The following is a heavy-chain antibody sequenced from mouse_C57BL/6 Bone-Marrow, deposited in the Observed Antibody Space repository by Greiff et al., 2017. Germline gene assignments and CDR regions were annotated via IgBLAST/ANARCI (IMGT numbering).Heavy chain of an antibody. CDR1: GYTFTEYT. V-gene: IGHV1-62-2*01. Sequence: VKLVESGAELVKPGASVKLSCKASGYTFTEYTIHWVKQRSGQGLEWIGWFYPGSGSIKYNEKFKDKATLTADKSSSTVYMELSRLTSEDSAVYFCARHEEVYSNYDYWGQGTTLTVSS. CDR2: FYPGSGSI. D-gene: IGHD2-5*01. J-gene: IGHJ2*01. CDR3: ARHEEVYSNYDY.